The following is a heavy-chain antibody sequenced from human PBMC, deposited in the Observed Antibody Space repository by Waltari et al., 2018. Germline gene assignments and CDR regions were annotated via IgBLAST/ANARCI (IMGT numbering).Heavy chain of an antibody. CDR1: GYTFTTNW. CDR2: IYPDDPEI. J-gene: IGHJ6*02. Sequence: EVQLVPSGAEVKKPGESLKISCKDFGYTFTTNWLGWVRQMPGRGRGWMGIIYPDDPEIRYSPSFQGQVTISADRSINTAYLEWRSLKASDTALYFCARQDPKYQYAMAVWGQGTSVTVS. V-gene: IGHV5-51*01. D-gene: IGHD2-2*01. CDR3: ARQDPKYQYAMAV.